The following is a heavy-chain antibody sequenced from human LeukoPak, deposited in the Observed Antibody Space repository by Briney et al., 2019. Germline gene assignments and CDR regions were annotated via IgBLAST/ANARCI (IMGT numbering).Heavy chain of an antibody. CDR1: GGTFSSYA. V-gene: IGHV1-69*13. J-gene: IGHJ6*02. CDR2: IIPIFGTA. CDR3: ARDRWGYSYDYYYYGMDV. Sequence: SVKVSCEASGGTFSSYAISWVRQAPGQGLEWMGGIIPIFGTANYAQKFQGRVTITADESTSTAYMELSSLRSEDTAVYYCARDRWGYSYDYYYYGMDVWGQGTTVTVSS. D-gene: IGHD5-18*01.